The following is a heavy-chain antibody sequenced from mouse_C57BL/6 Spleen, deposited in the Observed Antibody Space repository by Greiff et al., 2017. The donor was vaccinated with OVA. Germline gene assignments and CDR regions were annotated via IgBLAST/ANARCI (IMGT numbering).Heavy chain of an antibody. CDR2: IDPSDSYT. Sequence: VQLQQPGAELVKPGASVKLSCKASGYTFTSYCMQWVKQRPGQGLEWIGEIDPSDSYTNYNQKFKGKATLTVDTSSSTAYMQLSSLTSEDSAVYYCARWRVTPDYDFAYWGQGTLVTVSA. CDR1: GYTFTSYC. J-gene: IGHJ3*01. V-gene: IGHV1-50*01. D-gene: IGHD2-4*01. CDR3: ARWRVTPDYDFAY.